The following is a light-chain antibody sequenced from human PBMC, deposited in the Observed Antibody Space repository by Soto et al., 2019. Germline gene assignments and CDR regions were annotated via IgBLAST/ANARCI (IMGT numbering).Light chain of an antibody. V-gene: IGLV3-21*04. Sequence: SYELTQPPSVSVAPGKTAMITCGGDNIGSKSVHWYQQKPGQAPVVVINYNSDRPSGIPDRFSGSNSGSTATLTITRVEAGDEADYYCQVWDRSSDHVVFGGGTKLIVL. CDR1: NIGSKS. J-gene: IGLJ2*01. CDR2: YNS. CDR3: QVWDRSSDHVV.